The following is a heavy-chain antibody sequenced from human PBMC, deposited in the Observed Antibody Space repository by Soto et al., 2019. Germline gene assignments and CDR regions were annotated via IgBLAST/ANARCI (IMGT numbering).Heavy chain of an antibody. CDR1: GFFISSGNY. D-gene: IGHD2-15*01. Sequence: SETLSLTCAVSGFFISSGNYLGLIRNPPGKGLEWIGSIFHGGNTYYNPSLKSRVTISVDMSRNQFSLKLNSVTAADTAVYYCARARWYDAFDVWGQGTVVTVSS. V-gene: IGHV4-38-2*01. CDR3: ARARWYDAFDV. J-gene: IGHJ3*01. CDR2: IFHGGNT.